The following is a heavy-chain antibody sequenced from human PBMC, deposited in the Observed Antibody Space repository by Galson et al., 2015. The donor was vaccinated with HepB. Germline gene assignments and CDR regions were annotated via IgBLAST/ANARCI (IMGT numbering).Heavy chain of an antibody. CDR3: AKIITFMTDYYDSSGYYSH. CDR1: GFIFDHYA. Sequence: LRLSCAASGFIFDHYAMHWVRQGPGKGLEWVSGISWNSGSIGYADSVKGRFTISRDNAKNSLDLQMNSLGAEDTALYFCAKIITFMTDYYDSSGYYSHWGQGTLVTVSP. J-gene: IGHJ4*02. D-gene: IGHD3-22*01. CDR2: ISWNSGSI. V-gene: IGHV3-9*01.